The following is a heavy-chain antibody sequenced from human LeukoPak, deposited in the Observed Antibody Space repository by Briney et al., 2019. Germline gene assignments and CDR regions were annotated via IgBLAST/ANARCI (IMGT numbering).Heavy chain of an antibody. CDR3: ARDLKGIAAAGI. D-gene: IGHD6-13*01. J-gene: IGHJ3*02. CDR1: GYSISSGYY. V-gene: IGHV4-38-2*02. CDR2: IYHSGST. Sequence: SETLSLTCIVSGYSISSGYYWGWIRQPPGKGLEWIGYIYHSGSTYYNPSLKSRVTISVDRSKNQFSLKLSSVTAADTAVYYCARDLKGIAAAGIWGQGTMVTVSS.